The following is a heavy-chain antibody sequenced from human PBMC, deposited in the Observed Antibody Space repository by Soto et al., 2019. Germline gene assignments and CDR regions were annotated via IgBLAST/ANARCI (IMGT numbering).Heavy chain of an antibody. Sequence: SETVSLTCSVSGGSVSNKTYYWSWIRQPPGKRLEWIGYVYYSGTTNYNPSLKSRVTISVDLSKNRFSLRLSSVTTADTALYYCARTTAVPNTLRARYFFDYWGQGTLVTVSS. D-gene: IGHD4-17*01. CDR2: VYYSGTT. V-gene: IGHV4-61*01. CDR3: ARTTAVPNTLRARYFFDY. CDR1: GGSVSNKTYY. J-gene: IGHJ4*02.